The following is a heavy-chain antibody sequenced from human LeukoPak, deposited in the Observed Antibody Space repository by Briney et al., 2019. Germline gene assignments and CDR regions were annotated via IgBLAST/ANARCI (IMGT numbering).Heavy chain of an antibody. CDR3: ARSGVGDYGDYDY. J-gene: IGHJ4*02. Sequence: SETLSLICGVYGGSVSDYSWSWIRQPPGKGLEFIGEINHSVNTNFNPSLKSRVTISVDTSKNQVSLRLSSVTAADTAVYYCARSGVGDYGDYDYWGQGTLVTVSS. V-gene: IGHV4-34*01. D-gene: IGHD4-17*01. CDR2: INHSVNT. CDR1: GGSVSDYS.